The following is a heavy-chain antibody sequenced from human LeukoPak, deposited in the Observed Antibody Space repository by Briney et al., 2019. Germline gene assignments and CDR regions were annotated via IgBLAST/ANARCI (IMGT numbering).Heavy chain of an antibody. D-gene: IGHD3-10*01. Sequence: PSETLSLTCTVSGGSISSYYWSWIRQPPGKGLEWIGYIYYSGSTNYNPSLKSRVTISVDTSKNQFSLKLSSVTAADTAVYYCARTTMVRGVIIALEDNWFDPWGQGTLVTVSS. CDR3: ARTTMVRGVIIALEDNWFDP. CDR1: GGSISSYY. CDR2: IYYSGST. V-gene: IGHV4-59*01. J-gene: IGHJ5*02.